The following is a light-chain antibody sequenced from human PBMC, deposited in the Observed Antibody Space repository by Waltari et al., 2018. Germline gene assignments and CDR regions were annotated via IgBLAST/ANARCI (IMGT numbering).Light chain of an antibody. V-gene: IGKV1-5*03. CDR2: RAS. Sequence: DIQMTQSPSTLSASVGDRVTITYRASQSIDKWFSWYQQKPGKAPKVLIYRASNLEGGVPSRFSGSGSGTEFTLTISSLQPDDFGTFYCQQYSSYPLTFGPGTKVDFK. CDR3: QQYSSYPLT. J-gene: IGKJ3*01. CDR1: QSIDKW.